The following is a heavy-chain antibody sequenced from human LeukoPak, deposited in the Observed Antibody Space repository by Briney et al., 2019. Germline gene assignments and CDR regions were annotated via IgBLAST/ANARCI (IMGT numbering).Heavy chain of an antibody. CDR1: GGSISSSSYY. J-gene: IGHJ4*02. Sequence: PSDTLSLTCTVSGGSISSSSYYWGWIRQPPGKGLEWIGSIYYSGSTYYNPSLKSRVTISVDTSKNQFSLKLSSVTAADTAVYYCARDLGYGSSRGPLDYWGQGTLVTVSS. CDR3: ARDLGYGSSRGPLDY. V-gene: IGHV4-39*02. CDR2: IYYSGST. D-gene: IGHD6-6*01.